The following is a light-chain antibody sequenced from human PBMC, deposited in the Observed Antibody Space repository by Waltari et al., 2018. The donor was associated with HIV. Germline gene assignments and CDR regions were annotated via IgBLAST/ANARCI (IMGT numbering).Light chain of an antibody. V-gene: IGLV1-47*01. CDR1: SSNIGSHY. CDR3: ATWEDRLSGVL. CDR2: RNN. J-gene: IGLJ2*01. Sequence: SVLTQPPSASGTPGQRVTISCSGSSSNIGSHYVFWYQQLPETAPKLLIIRNNQRPLGMPDRFSDAAAGTCASLASIGLRAEDEADYYCATWEDRLSGVLFGGGTKLTVL.